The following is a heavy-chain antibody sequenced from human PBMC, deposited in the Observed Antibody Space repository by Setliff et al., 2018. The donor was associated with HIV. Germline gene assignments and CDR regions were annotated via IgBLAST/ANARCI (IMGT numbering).Heavy chain of an antibody. CDR1: GGSFSGYY. CDR3: ARTPPSVTTFHLDRSYYFDY. D-gene: IGHD4-4*01. V-gene: IGHV4-34*01. CDR2: INHSGST. J-gene: IGHJ4*02. Sequence: KPSETLSLTCAVYGGSFSGYYWGWIRQPPGKGLEWIGEINHSGSTNYNPSLKSRVTISVDTSKNQFSLKLSSVTAADTAVYYCARTPPSVTTFHLDRSYYFDYWGQGTLVTVPQ.